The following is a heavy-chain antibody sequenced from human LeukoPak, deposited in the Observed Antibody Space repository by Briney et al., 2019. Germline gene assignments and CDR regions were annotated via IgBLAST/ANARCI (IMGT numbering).Heavy chain of an antibody. CDR2: MNPNSGNT. J-gene: IGHJ5*02. V-gene: IGHV1-8*03. D-gene: IGHD3-10*01. CDR3: ARSGSGSYYSNWFDP. CDR1: GYTFTSYD. Sequence: ASVKVSCKASGYTFTSYDINWVRQATGQGLEWMGWMNPNSGNTGYAQKFQGRVTITRNTSISTAYMELSSLRSEDTAVYYCARSGSGSYYSNWFDPWGQGTLVTVSS.